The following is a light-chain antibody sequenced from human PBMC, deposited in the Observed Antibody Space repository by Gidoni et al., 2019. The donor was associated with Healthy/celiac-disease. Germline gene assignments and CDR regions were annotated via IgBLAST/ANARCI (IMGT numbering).Light chain of an antibody. J-gene: IGKJ3*01. V-gene: IGKV3-20*01. CDR2: GAS. Sequence: EFVLTQSPGTLSLSPGERATLSCRASQSVSSSYLAWYQQKPGQAPRLLIYGASSRANGIPDRFSGSGSGTDFTLTISRLEPEDFAVYYCQQYGSSLFTFGPGTKVDIK. CDR3: QQYGSSLFT. CDR1: QSVSSSY.